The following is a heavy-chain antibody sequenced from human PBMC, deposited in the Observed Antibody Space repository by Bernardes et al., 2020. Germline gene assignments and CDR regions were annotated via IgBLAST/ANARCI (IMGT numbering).Heavy chain of an antibody. J-gene: IGHJ6*04. CDR2: ISTYNGET. CDR1: GYTFTTYG. V-gene: IGHV1-18*01. CDR3: ARDARITDFGMDV. Sequence: ASVKVSCMASGYTFTTYGFSWVRQGPGQGLEWMGWISTYNGETKYAQKLQGRVTMTTDTSTSTAHMELRSLRPDDTAVYYCARDARITDFGMDVWGRGTTVTVAS.